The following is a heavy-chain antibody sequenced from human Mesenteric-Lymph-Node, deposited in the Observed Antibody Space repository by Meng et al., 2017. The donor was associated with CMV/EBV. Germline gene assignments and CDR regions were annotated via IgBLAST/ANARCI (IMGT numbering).Heavy chain of an antibody. Sequence: GESLKISCAASGFTFSSYSMNWARQAPGKGLEWVSSISSSSYIYYADSVKGRFTISRDNAKNSLYLQMNSLRAEDTAVYYCAKEGVDRVFWGQGTLVTVSS. CDR3: AKEGVDRVF. CDR1: GFTFSSYS. J-gene: IGHJ4*02. CDR2: ISSSSYI. D-gene: IGHD3-3*01. V-gene: IGHV3-21*04.